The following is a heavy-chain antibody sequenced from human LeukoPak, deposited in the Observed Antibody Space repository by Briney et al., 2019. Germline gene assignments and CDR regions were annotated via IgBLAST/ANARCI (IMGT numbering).Heavy chain of an antibody. CDR3: ARVDTVMAYYFDL. Sequence: GGSLRLSCAASGFTVSSNYMSWVRQAPGKGLEWVSVIYSGGSTYYADSVKGRFTISRDNSKNTLYLQMNSLRAEDTAVYYCARVDTVMAYYFDLWGQGTLVTVSS. D-gene: IGHD5-18*01. CDR1: GFTVSSNY. J-gene: IGHJ4*02. V-gene: IGHV3-53*01. CDR2: IYSGGST.